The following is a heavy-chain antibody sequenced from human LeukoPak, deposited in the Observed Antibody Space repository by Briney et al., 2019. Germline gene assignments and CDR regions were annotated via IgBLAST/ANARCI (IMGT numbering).Heavy chain of an antibody. J-gene: IGHJ4*02. V-gene: IGHV1-2*06. D-gene: IGHD1-1*01. CDR2: INPTSGDT. CDR1: GYTFTDYY. Sequence: ASVKVSCKTSGYTFTDYYIHWVRQAPGQGPEWMGRINPTSGDTNFAQKFQGRVTMTRDTSISTAYMELSRLRSDDTAVYYCARDIMTTETNYYFDYWGQGTLVTVSS. CDR3: ARDIMTTETNYYFDY.